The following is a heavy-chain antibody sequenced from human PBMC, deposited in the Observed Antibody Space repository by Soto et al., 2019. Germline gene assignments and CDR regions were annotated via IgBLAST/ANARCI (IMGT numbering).Heavy chain of an antibody. J-gene: IGHJ5*02. Sequence: QLQLQESGPGLVKPSETLSLTCTVSGGSISSSSYYWGWIRQPPGKGLEWIGSIYYSGSTYYNPSLKSRVPLSLDTSKNQFPLKLGSVTAADTAVYYCAGHGGLAGVGVWFDPWGQGTLVTVSS. V-gene: IGHV4-39*01. CDR2: IYYSGST. D-gene: IGHD3-16*01. CDR1: GGSISSSSYY. CDR3: AGHGGLAGVGVWFDP.